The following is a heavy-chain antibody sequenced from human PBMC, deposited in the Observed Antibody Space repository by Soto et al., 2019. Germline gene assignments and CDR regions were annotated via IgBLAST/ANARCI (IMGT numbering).Heavy chain of an antibody. D-gene: IGHD3-9*01. Sequence: WASVKVSCKASGYTFTGYYMHWVRQAPGQGLEWMGWINPNSGGTNYAQKFQGRVTMTRDTSISTAYVELSRLRSDDTAVYYCASTHRRDWLGMDAFDIWGQGTMVTVSS. CDR3: ASTHRRDWLGMDAFDI. CDR2: INPNSGGT. CDR1: GYTFTGYY. J-gene: IGHJ3*02. V-gene: IGHV1-2*02.